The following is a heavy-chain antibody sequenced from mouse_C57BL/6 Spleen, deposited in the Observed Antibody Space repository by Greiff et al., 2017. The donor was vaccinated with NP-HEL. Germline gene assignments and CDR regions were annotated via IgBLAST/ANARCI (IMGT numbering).Heavy chain of an antibody. CDR2: ISSGGSYT. Sequence: EVQVVESGGDLVKPGGSLKLSCAASGFTFSSYGMSWVRQTPDKRLEWVATISSGGSYTYYPDSVKGRFTISRDNAKNTLYLQMSSLKSEDTAMYYCARDSNPFAYWGQGTLVTVSA. V-gene: IGHV5-6*01. CDR1: GFTFSSYG. CDR3: ARDSNPFAY. J-gene: IGHJ3*01. D-gene: IGHD2-5*01.